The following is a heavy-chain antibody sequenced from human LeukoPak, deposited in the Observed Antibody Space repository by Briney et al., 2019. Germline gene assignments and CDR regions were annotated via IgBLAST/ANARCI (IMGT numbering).Heavy chain of an antibody. Sequence: GGSLRLSCAASGFTFSNYWMSWVRQAPGKGLEWVANIKQDGSEKYYVDSVKGRFTISRDNAKNSLYLQMNSLRAEDTAVYYCATYSSLNRREFQYWGQGTLLTVSS. V-gene: IGHV3-7*01. D-gene: IGHD3-22*01. CDR3: ATYSSLNRREFQY. CDR2: IKQDGSEK. J-gene: IGHJ1*01. CDR1: GFTFSNYW.